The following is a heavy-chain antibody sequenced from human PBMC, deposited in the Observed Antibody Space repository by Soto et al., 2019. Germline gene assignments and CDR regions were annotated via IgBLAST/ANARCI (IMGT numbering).Heavy chain of an antibody. CDR3: ARVINSGYDSSYMDV. J-gene: IGHJ6*03. D-gene: IGHD5-12*01. CDR1: GGSISSYY. CDR2: IYYSGST. Sequence: SENLSLTCTVSGGSISSYYWSWIRQPPGKGLEWIGYIYYSGSTNYNPSLKSRVTISVDTSKNQFSLKLSSVTAADTAVYYCARVINSGYDSSYMDVWGKGTTVTVSS. V-gene: IGHV4-59*01.